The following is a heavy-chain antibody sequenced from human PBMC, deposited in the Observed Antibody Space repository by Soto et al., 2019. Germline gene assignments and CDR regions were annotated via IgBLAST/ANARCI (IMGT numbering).Heavy chain of an antibody. CDR1: GFTFSSYA. CDR3: AKTESFWSAYYPFDY. J-gene: IGHJ4*02. Sequence: GGSLRLSCAASGFTFSSYAMSWVRQAPGKGLEWVSAISGSGGDTNYADSVKGRFTISRGNSKNTLYLQMNSLRAEDTAIYYCAKTESFWSAYYPFDYWGQGTLVTVSS. V-gene: IGHV3-23*01. D-gene: IGHD3-3*01. CDR2: ISGSGGDT.